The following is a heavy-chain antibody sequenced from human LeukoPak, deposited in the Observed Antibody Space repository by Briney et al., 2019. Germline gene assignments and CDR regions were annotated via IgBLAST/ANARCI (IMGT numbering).Heavy chain of an antibody. V-gene: IGHV1-2*02. D-gene: IGHD5-24*01. CDR1: GYTFTGYY. CDR3: AREVGREAAN. CDR2: INPNSGRT. J-gene: IGHJ4*02. Sequence: ASVKVSCKASGYTFTGYYMHWVRQAPGQVLEWMGWINPNSGRTNYAQKFKGSATMTRDKPISTPYMELSRPRHDDTAVYYCAREVGREAANWGQGTLVTAPS.